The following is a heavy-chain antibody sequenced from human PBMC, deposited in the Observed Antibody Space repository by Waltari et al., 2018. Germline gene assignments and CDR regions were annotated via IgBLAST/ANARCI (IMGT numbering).Heavy chain of an antibody. CDR1: GGPFSSYA. CDR3: VLLYDSSGYWVDAFDI. V-gene: IGHV1-69*01. CDR2: IIPSLGIA. D-gene: IGHD3-22*01. J-gene: IGHJ3*02. Sequence: QVQLVQSGAAVKKPGSSVKVSCKASGGPFSSYAISWVRQAPGQGLEWMGGIIPSLGIANYAQKCQGRVTITADESTSTAYMELSSLRSEDTAVYYCVLLYDSSGYWVDAFDIWGQGTMVTVSS.